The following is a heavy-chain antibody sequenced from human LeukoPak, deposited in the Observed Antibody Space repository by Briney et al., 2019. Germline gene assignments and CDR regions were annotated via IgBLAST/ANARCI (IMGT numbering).Heavy chain of an antibody. Sequence: SETLSLTCTGSGGSIKSHSYYWGWIRQPPGKGLEWIGSVYYDGTSYSNPSLKSRVGVFVDTSRDQFSLDLDFVTAADTALYYCVRHVSTNTGYFDSCGQGTLVSVSS. V-gene: IGHV4-39*01. D-gene: IGHD5-24*01. J-gene: IGHJ4*02. CDR2: VYYDGTS. CDR1: GGSIKSHSYY. CDR3: VRHVSTNTGYFDS.